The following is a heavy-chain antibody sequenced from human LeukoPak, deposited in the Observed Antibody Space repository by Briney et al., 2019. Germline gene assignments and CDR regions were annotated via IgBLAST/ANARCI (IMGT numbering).Heavy chain of an antibody. CDR1: GGSINDYH. CDR2: VYNNGRT. Sequence: SETLSLTCTVSGGSINDYHWTWIRQPPGKGLEYIGYVYNNGRTFYNPSLKSRVTMSADTSKKQFSLILTSVTAADTAVYYCARLVLDSSGYYYYYYYGMDVWGQGTTVTVSS. J-gene: IGHJ6*02. CDR3: ARLVLDSSGYYYYYYYGMDV. V-gene: IGHV4-59*01. D-gene: IGHD3-22*01.